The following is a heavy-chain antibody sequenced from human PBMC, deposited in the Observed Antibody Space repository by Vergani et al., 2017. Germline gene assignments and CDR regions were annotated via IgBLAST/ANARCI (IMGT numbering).Heavy chain of an antibody. D-gene: IGHD3-9*01. Sequence: QLQLQESGPGLVKPSETLSLTCTVFGGSISSSSYYWGWIRQPPGKGLEWIGSIYYSGSTYYNPSLKSRLTISVDTSKNQFSLKLSSVTAADAAVYYCARLTRSATLPEYWGQGTLVTVSS. CDR1: GGSISSSSYY. V-gene: IGHV4-39*07. CDR3: ARLTRSATLPEY. J-gene: IGHJ4*02. CDR2: IYYSGST.